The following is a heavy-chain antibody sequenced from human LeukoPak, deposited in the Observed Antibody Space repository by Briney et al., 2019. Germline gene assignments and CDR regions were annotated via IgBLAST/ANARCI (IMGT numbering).Heavy chain of an antibody. J-gene: IGHJ5*02. CDR2: ISSNGGST. CDR1: GFTFSSYA. Sequence: QPGGSLRLSCAASGFTFSSYAMHWVRQAPGKGLEYVSAISSNGGSTYYANSVKGRFTISRDNSKNTLYLQMGSLRAEDMAVYYCARAGGYCSSTSCYTWFDPWGQGTLVTVSS. D-gene: IGHD2-2*02. V-gene: IGHV3-64*01. CDR3: ARAGGYCSSTSCYTWFDP.